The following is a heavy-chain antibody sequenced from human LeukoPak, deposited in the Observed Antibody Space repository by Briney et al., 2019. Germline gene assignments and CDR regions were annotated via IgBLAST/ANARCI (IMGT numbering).Heavy chain of an antibody. Sequence: SETLSLTCTVSGGSISSSSYYWGWIRQPPGKGLEWIGSIYYSGSTYYNPSLKSRVTISVDTSKNQFSLKLSSVTAADTAVYYCASLDISNWFDPWGQGTLVTVSS. CDR3: ASLDISNWFDP. CDR2: IYYSGST. CDR1: GGSISSSSYY. J-gene: IGHJ5*02. V-gene: IGHV4-39*01. D-gene: IGHD2-2*03.